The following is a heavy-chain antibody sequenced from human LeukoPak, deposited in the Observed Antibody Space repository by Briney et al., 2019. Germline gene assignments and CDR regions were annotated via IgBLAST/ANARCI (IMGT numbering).Heavy chain of an antibody. CDR3: ARDRSHQLLVGATTGAFDI. D-gene: IGHD1-26*01. CDR1: GFTFSSYS. J-gene: IGHJ3*02. V-gene: IGHV3-21*01. CDR2: ISSSSSYI. Sequence: PGGSLRLSCAASGFTFSSYSMNWVRQAPGKGLEWVSSISSSSSYISYADSVKGRFTISRDNAKNSLYLQMNSLRAEDTAVYYCARDRSHQLLVGATTGAFDIWGQGTMVTVSS.